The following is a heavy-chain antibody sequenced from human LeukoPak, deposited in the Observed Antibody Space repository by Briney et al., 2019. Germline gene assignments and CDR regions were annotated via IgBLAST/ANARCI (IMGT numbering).Heavy chain of an antibody. CDR2: GST. CDR3: ARGFVIAEGEGMDV. D-gene: IGHD3-10*01. Sequence: SETLSLTCTVSGDSISTGNYYWSWIRQPAGKGLEWIGSGSTNYNPSPKTRITISVDTTKNHFSLKLTSVTTADTAVYYCARGFVIAEGEGMDVWGQGTTVTVS. V-gene: IGHV4-61*02. CDR1: GDSISTGNYY. J-gene: IGHJ6*02.